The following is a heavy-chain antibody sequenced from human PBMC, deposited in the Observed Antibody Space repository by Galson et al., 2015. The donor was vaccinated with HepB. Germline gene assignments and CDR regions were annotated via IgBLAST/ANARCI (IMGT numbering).Heavy chain of an antibody. CDR2: IYPGDSDT. J-gene: IGHJ3*02. CDR1: GYSFTSYW. CDR3: ARMYDVWSGYLFFDI. D-gene: IGHD3-3*01. Sequence: QSGAEVKKPGESLKISCKGSGYSFTSYWIGWVRQMPGKGLEWMGIIYPGDSDTRYSPSFQGQVTISADKSISTAYLQWSSLKASDTAMYYCARMYDVWSGYLFFDIWGQGTMVTVSS. V-gene: IGHV5-51*03.